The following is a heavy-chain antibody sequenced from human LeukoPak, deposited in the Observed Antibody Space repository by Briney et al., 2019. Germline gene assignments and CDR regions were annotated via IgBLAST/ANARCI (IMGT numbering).Heavy chain of an antibody. J-gene: IGHJ3*02. CDR1: GFTFSGSA. D-gene: IGHD1-26*01. V-gene: IGHV3-73*01. CDR2: IRNKANSYAT. CDR3: AKGHAGSPNAFDI. Sequence: GGSLRLSCAASGFTFSGSAIHWVRQASGKGLEWVGRIRNKANSYATAYAASVKGRFTISRDDSKNTAYLQMNSLRPEDMALYYCAKGHAGSPNAFDIWGQGTMVTVSS.